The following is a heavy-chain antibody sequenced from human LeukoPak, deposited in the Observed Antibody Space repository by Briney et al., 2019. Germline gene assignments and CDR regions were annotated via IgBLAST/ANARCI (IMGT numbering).Heavy chain of an antibody. CDR2: ISSSSSYI. Sequence: GGSLRLSCAASGFTFSSYSMNWVRQAPGKGLEWVSSISSSSSYIYCADSVKGRFTISRDNAKNSLYLQMNSLRAEDTAVYYCARHPFDWLSVDYWGQGTLVTVSS. CDR3: ARHPFDWLSVDY. D-gene: IGHD3-9*01. J-gene: IGHJ4*02. V-gene: IGHV3-21*01. CDR1: GFTFSSYS.